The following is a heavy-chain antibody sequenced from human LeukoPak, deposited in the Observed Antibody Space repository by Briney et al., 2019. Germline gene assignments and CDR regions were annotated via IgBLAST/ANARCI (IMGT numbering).Heavy chain of an antibody. CDR1: GFSFSTHS. D-gene: IGHD1-26*01. V-gene: IGHV3-21*05. Sequence: PGGSLRLSRAASGFSFSTHSMNWVRQAPGKGLEWISFINLDGTDIHYGESVEGRFTISRDNAKNSLYLQMHTLRAEDTAVYYCAGDGVGVLPGDAFDTWSQGTMVTVSS. CDR2: INLDGTDI. CDR3: AGDGVGVLPGDAFDT. J-gene: IGHJ3*02.